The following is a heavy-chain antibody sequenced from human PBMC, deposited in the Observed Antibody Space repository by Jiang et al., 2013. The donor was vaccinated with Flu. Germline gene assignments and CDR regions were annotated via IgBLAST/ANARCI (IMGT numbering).Heavy chain of an antibody. Sequence: GPGLVKPSQTLSLTCSVSGGSISSGGFYWSWIRQLPGRGLEWIGYIYHSGSTHYNPSLEGRASLSIDTSKNQFSLKLSSVTAADTAVYYCASPLWFREPPRGVDVWGQGTTVTVSS. CDR1: GGSISSGGFY. CDR2: IYHSGST. D-gene: IGHD3-10*01. V-gene: IGHV4-31*03. J-gene: IGHJ6*02. CDR3: ASPLWFREPPRGVDV.